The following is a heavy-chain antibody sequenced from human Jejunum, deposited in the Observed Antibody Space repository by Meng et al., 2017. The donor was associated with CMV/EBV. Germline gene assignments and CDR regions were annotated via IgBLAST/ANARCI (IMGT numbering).Heavy chain of an antibody. CDR2: IRYDGSDK. CDR3: ASANASSDSWRG. V-gene: IGHV3-30*02. CDR1: GFTFSNAW. D-gene: IGHD3/OR15-3a*01. J-gene: IGHJ4*02. Sequence: SGFTFSNAWMNWVRQAPGKGLEWVAFIRYDGSDKEYGDSLKGRFTISRDNSKNTVYLQLNSLRTEDTAVYYCASANASSDSWRGWGQGTLVTVSS.